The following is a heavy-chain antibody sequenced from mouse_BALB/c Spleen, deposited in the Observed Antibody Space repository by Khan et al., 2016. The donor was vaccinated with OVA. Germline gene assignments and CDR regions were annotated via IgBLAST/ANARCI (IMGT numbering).Heavy chain of an antibody. CDR3: ARTARIKY. J-gene: IGHJ2*01. D-gene: IGHD1-2*01. CDR1: GYSITSGYG. CDR2: ISYSGRP. V-gene: IGHV3-2*02. Sequence: VQLKESGPGLVKPSQSLSLTCTVTGYSITSGYGWNWIRQFPGNKLEWMGYISYSGRPNYNPSPKSRISITRDTSKNQFFLQLNSVTTEDTATYYCARTARIKYWGQGTTLTVSS.